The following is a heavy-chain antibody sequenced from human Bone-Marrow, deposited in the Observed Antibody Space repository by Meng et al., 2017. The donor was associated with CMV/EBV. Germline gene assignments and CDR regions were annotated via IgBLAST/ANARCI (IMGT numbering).Heavy chain of an antibody. Sequence: SETLSLTCAVYGGSFSGYYWSWIRQPPGKGLEWIGEINHSGSTNYNPSLKSRVTISVDTSKNQFSLKLSSVTAADTAVYYCARVPPYYDFWSGPFDYWGQGTLVTVSS. CDR1: GGSFSGYY. J-gene: IGHJ4*02. CDR3: ARVPPYYDFWSGPFDY. CDR2: INHSGST. V-gene: IGHV4-34*01. D-gene: IGHD3-3*01.